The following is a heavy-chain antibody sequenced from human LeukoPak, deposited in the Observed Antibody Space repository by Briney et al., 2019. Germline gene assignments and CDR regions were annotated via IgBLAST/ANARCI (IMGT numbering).Heavy chain of an antibody. Sequence: SVKVSCTASGGTFSSYAISWVRQAPGQGLEWMGGIIPIFGTANYAQKFQGRVTITADRSTSTAYMELSSLRSEDTAVYYCARGGFLLYSYGYDYWGQGTLVTVSS. CDR1: GGTFSSYA. CDR2: IIPIFGTA. D-gene: IGHD5-18*01. CDR3: ARGGFLLYSYGYDY. V-gene: IGHV1-69*06. J-gene: IGHJ4*02.